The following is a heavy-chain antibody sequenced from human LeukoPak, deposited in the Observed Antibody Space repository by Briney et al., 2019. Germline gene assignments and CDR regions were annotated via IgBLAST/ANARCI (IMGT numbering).Heavy chain of an antibody. Sequence: PSENLSLTRAVSGGSFIGYYWSWIRQPPGKGLEWIGEINHSRATNYNPSLKSRVTISVVTSKKEFSLKLKSVTAADTAIYYCARGYFDYYGSGSYYNLIDYWGQGILVTVSS. J-gene: IGHJ4*02. D-gene: IGHD3-10*01. CDR2: INHSRAT. CDR1: GGSFIGYY. V-gene: IGHV4-34*01. CDR3: ARGYFDYYGSGSYYNLIDY.